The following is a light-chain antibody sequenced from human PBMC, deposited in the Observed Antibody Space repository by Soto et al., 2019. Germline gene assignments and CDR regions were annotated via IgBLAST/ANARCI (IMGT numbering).Light chain of an antibody. V-gene: IGKV1-39*01. CDR2: SVS. CDR1: QSISRN. CDR3: QQSYTTPIT. Sequence: DIQMTQSPSSLSASIGDRVTITCRASQSISRNLNWYQQKPGKAPKLLIYSVSSFQSGVPSRFSGSGSGTDFTLTISSLQPEDFATYYCQQSYTTPITFGQGTRLEIK. J-gene: IGKJ5*01.